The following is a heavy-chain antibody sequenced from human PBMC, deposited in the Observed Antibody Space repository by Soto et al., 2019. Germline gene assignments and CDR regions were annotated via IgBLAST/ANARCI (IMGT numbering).Heavy chain of an antibody. D-gene: IGHD1-26*01. CDR2: INPSGGST. CDR3: ARELSVVGATYYYYGMDV. Sequence: QGLEWMGIINPSGGSTSYAQKFQGRVTMTRDMSTSTVYMELSSLRSEDTAVYYCARELSVVGATYYYYGMDVWGQGTTVTVSS. J-gene: IGHJ6*02. V-gene: IGHV1-46*03.